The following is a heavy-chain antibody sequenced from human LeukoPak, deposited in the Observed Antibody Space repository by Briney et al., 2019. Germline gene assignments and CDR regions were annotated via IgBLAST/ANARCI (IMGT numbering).Heavy chain of an antibody. V-gene: IGHV4-39*01. CDR1: GASIRSRSYY. CDR3: ARTYNTYYFDY. J-gene: IGHJ4*02. CDR2: LFYGVTT. D-gene: IGHD1-14*01. Sequence: SETLSLTCSVSGASIRSRSYYWGWIRQPPGKGLEWIGSLFYGVTTYLNPTLKSRVTISADTSRNQFSLKLSSVTAADTAVYYCARTYNTYYFDYWGQGTLVTVSS.